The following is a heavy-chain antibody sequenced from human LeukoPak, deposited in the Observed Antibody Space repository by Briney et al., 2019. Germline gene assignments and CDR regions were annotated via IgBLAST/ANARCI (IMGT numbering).Heavy chain of an antibody. CDR3: ARGDFGVVTHFDY. CDR2: IKQDGGEK. J-gene: IGHJ4*02. V-gene: IGHV3-7*01. D-gene: IGHD3-3*01. Sequence: GGSLRLSCTAAGFTISSNWMSWVRQAPGRGLEWVANIKQDGGEKYYVDSVKGRFTISRDNAKNSLYLQMNSLRAEDTAIYYCARGDFGVVTHFDYWGQGTLVTVSS. CDR1: GFTISSNW.